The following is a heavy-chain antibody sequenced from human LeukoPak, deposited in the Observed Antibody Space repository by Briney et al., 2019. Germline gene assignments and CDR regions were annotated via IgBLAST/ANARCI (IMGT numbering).Heavy chain of an antibody. J-gene: IGHJ4*02. V-gene: IGHV3-33*06. CDR3: AKDCSSTSCYLGY. Sequence: GRSLRLSCAASGFTFSSYGMHWVRQAPGKGLEWVAVIWYDESNKYYADSVKGRFTISRDNSKNTLYLQMNSLRAEDTAVYYCAKDCSSTSCYLGYWGQGTLVTVSS. CDR1: GFTFSSYG. D-gene: IGHD2-2*01. CDR2: IWYDESNK.